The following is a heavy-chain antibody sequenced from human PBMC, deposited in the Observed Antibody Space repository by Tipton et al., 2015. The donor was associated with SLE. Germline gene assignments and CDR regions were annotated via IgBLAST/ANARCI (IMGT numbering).Heavy chain of an antibody. D-gene: IGHD3-22*01. V-gene: IGHV4-39*07. Sequence: TLSLTCTVSGGSIRSSTYYWGWIRQPPGKGLEWIGSLDYSGSTYYNPSLKSRINISVDTSKNQFSLKLSSVTAADTAVYYCARAVGDTSGYLDYWGQGTLVTVSS. CDR2: LDYSGST. CDR1: GGSIRSSTYY. CDR3: ARAVGDTSGYLDY. J-gene: IGHJ4*02.